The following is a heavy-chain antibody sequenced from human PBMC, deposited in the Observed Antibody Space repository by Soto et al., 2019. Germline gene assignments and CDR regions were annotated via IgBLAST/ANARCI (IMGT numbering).Heavy chain of an antibody. CDR2: ISYDGSNK. D-gene: IGHD3-22*01. V-gene: IGHV3-30-3*01. CDR3: ARADSSGPFDY. Sequence: QVQLVESGGGVVQPGRSLRLSCAASGFTFSSYAMHWVRQAPGKGLEWVAVISYDGSNKYYADSVKGRFTIPRDNSKNTLYLQMNSLRAEDTAVYYCARADSSGPFDYWGQGTLVTVSS. J-gene: IGHJ4*02. CDR1: GFTFSSYA.